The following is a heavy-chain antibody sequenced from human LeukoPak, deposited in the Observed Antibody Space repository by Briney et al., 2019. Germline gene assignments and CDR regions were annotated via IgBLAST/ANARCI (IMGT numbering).Heavy chain of an antibody. CDR2: IYYSGST. D-gene: IGHD3-10*01. V-gene: IGHV4-39*07. CDR3: ARGRNTMVRGAIGAETRYYYSFYMDV. CDR1: GGSISSTNYS. J-gene: IGHJ6*03. Sequence: SETLSLTCTVSGGSISSTNYSWGWIRQPPGKGLEWIGSIYYSGSTYYNPSLKSRVTISVDTSMNQFSLKLSSVTAADTAVYYCARGRNTMVRGAIGAETRYYYSFYMDVWGKGTTVTVSS.